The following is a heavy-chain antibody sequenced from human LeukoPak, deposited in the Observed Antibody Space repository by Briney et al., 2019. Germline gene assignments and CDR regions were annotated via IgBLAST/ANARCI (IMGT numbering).Heavy chain of an antibody. CDR2: ISPTGSST. Sequence: ASVRVSCKASGNTFTKYYMHWVRQAPGQGLEWLGLISPTGSSTNYAQKFRGRVTMTRDTSTTTVYMELSSLRSEDTAVYYCAREESGGYFDYWGQGTLVTVSS. J-gene: IGHJ4*02. CDR3: AREESGGYFDY. CDR1: GNTFTKYY. D-gene: IGHD2-8*02. V-gene: IGHV1-46*01.